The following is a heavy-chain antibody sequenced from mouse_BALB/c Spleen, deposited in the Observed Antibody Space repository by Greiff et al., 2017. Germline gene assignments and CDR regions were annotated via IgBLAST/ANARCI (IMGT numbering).Heavy chain of an antibody. J-gene: IGHJ4*01. V-gene: IGHV3-2*02. CDR1: GYSITSDYA. D-gene: IGHD2-4*01. CDR2: ISYSGST. CDR3: ARQTMIHYYAMDY. Sequence: DVKLQESGPGLVKPSQSLSLTCTVTGYSITSDYAWNWIRQFPGNKLEWMGYISYSGSTSYNPSLKSRISITRDTSKNQFFLQLNSVTTEDTATYYCARQTMIHYYAMDYWGQGTSVTVSS.